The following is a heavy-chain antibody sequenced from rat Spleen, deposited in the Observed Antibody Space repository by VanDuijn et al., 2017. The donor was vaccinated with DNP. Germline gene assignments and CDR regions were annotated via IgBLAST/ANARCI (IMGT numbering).Heavy chain of an antibody. Sequence: QVQLKESGPGLVQPSQTLSLTCTVSGFSLSSYNVHWVRQPTGKGLEWMGVIWTGGSTNYNSALKSRLTISRDTTKSQVFLKMNSLQTEDIATYYCARDGLVGRGHYYVMDVWGQGASVTVSS. V-gene: IGHV2-30*01. CDR2: IWTGGST. CDR1: GFSLSSYN. CDR3: ARDGLVGRGHYYVMDV. J-gene: IGHJ4*01. D-gene: IGHD4-3*01.